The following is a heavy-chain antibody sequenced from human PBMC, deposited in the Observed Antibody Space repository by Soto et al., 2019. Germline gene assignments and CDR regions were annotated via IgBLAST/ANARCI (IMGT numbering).Heavy chain of an antibody. V-gene: IGHV6-1*01. CDR2: TYYRSRWYF. D-gene: IGHD3-22*01. Sequence: SQTLSLTCDISGDSVSTNTATWDWIRQSPSRGLEWLGRTYYRSRWYFDYAVSVKSRITISPDISNNQVSLQLTSVTPDDTAIYYCERLIGNSLLDSWGQGTLATVPS. CDR3: ERLIGNSLLDS. CDR1: GDSVSTNTAT. J-gene: IGHJ5*01.